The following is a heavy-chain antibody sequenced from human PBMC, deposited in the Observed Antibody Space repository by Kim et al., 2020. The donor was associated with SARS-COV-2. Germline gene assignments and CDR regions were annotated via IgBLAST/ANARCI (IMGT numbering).Heavy chain of an antibody. CDR3: ARLGREGYSYGYPFDY. CDR1: GGSISSYY. Sequence: SETLSLTCTVSGGSISSYYWSWIRQPPGKGLEWIGYIYYSGSTNYNPSLKSRVTISVDTSKNQFSLKLSSVTAADTAVYYCARLGREGYSYGYPFDYWGQGTLVTVSS. V-gene: IGHV4-59*08. J-gene: IGHJ4*02. CDR2: IYYSGST. D-gene: IGHD5-18*01.